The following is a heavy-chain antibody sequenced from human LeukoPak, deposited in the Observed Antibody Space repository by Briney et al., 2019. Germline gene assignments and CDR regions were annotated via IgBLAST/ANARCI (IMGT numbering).Heavy chain of an antibody. CDR2: ISSNGGST. D-gene: IGHD3-22*01. CDR1: GFTFSSFA. J-gene: IGHJ4*02. CDR3: ARDRSGYYDSSGYYYEGAGGFDY. V-gene: IGHV3-64*02. Sequence: PGGSLRLSCAASGFTFSSFAMHWVRQAPGKGLEYVSGISSNGGSTYYADSVKGRFTISRDNSKNTLYLQMNSLRAEDTAVYYCARDRSGYYDSSGYYYEGAGGFDYWGQGTLVTVSS.